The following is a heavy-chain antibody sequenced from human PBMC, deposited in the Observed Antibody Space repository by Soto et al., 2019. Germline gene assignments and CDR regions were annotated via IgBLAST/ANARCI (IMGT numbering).Heavy chain of an antibody. CDR2: LHHSASS. CDR1: GGSLSDHY. D-gene: IGHD3-16*01. V-gene: IGHV4-34*01. Sequence: SETLSLTCAVNGGSLSDHYCTWIRPPPGKGLEWIGELHHSASSHYPPSFKSRATLSLDTSKSRFSLDLRSVTAADTAVYYCARAPLIKSAGVKSFLDFWGQGTLVTVSS. CDR3: ARAPLIKSAGVKSFLDF. J-gene: IGHJ4*02.